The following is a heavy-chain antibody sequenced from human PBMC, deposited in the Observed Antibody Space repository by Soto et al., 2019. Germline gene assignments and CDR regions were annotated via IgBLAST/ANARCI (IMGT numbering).Heavy chain of an antibody. Sequence: EVQLVESGGGLVQPGGSLRLSCAASGFTFSDYYIDWVRQAPGKGLEWVGRSRNKANRYTTEYAASVKGRSTISRDDSKNSVYLEINSLKTEDTAVYYCVRHRPEEGFDHCGQGTLVTVSS. CDR1: GFTFSDYY. CDR2: SRNKANRYTT. CDR3: VRHRPEEGFDH. J-gene: IGHJ4*02. V-gene: IGHV3-72*01.